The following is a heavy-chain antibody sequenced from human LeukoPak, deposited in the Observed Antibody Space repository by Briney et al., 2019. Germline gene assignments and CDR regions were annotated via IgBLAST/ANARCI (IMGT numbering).Heavy chain of an antibody. CDR1: GGSISSSDYY. CDR2: IYYGGST. D-gene: IGHD2-15*01. CDR3: ARALGYCSGGSCTRGYNWFDP. Sequence: SETLSLTCTVSGGSISSSDYYWGWIRQPPGKGLEWIGSIYYGGSTYYNPSLKSRVTISVDTSMNQFSLKLSFVTTADTAVYYCARALGYCSGGSCTRGYNWFDPWGQGILVTVSS. J-gene: IGHJ5*02. V-gene: IGHV4-39*01.